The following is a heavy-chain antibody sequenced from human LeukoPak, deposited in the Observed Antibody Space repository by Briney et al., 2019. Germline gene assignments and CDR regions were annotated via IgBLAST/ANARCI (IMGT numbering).Heavy chain of an antibody. CDR1: GYTFTGYY. CDR3: ARDNCGSYCYYFDY. D-gene: IGHD1-26*01. J-gene: IGHJ4*02. CDR2: INPNSGGT. V-gene: IGHV1-2*02. Sequence: GASVKVSCKASGYTFTGYYMHWVRQAPGQGLEWMGWINPNSGGTNYAQKFQGRVTMTRDTSISTAYMELSRLRSDDTAVYYCARDNCGSYCYYFDYWGQGTLVTVSS.